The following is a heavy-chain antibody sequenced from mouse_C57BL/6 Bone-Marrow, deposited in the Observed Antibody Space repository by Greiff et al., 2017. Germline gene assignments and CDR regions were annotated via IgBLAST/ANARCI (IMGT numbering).Heavy chain of an antibody. CDR3: ARRGYDYDPYFDV. Sequence: VQLQQPGAELVKPGASVKMSCKASGYTFTSYWITWVKQRPGQGLEWIGDIYPGSGSTNYNEKFKSKATLTVDTSSSTAYMQLSSLTSEDSAVYYCARRGYDYDPYFDVWGTGTTVTVSS. V-gene: IGHV1-55*01. J-gene: IGHJ1*03. D-gene: IGHD2-4*01. CDR2: IYPGSGST. CDR1: GYTFTSYW.